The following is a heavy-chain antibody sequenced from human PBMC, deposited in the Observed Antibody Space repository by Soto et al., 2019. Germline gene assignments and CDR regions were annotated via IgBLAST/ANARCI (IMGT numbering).Heavy chain of an antibody. D-gene: IGHD2-15*01. CDR1: GGSVNSGSYY. J-gene: IGHJ4*02. CDR3: ARESGDSCFDY. Sequence: QVQLQESGPGLVKPSETVSLTCTVSGGSVNSGSYYSRCLRQPPGKGLEWIGYVYYSGSTTYNPSPKSRVTISVDTSTNQFSLKLSSVTAADTAVYYCARESGDSCFDYWGQGTLVTVSP. CDR2: VYYSGST. V-gene: IGHV4-61*01.